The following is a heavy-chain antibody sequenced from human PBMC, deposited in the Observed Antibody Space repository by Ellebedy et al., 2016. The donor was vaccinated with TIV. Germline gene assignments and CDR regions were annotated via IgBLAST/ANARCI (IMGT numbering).Heavy chain of an antibody. D-gene: IGHD3-10*01. CDR1: GGSISTGSYY. CDR3: ARDGSVQGVTPPDY. Sequence: MPSETLSLTCTVSGGSISTGSYYWGWIRQPPGKGLAWIWDISYSGSTHYNPSLKSRITISLDTSKNQFSLKLSSVPAADTAVYYCARDGSVQGVTPPDYWGQGTLVTVSS. V-gene: IGHV4-39*07. J-gene: IGHJ4*02. CDR2: ISYSGST.